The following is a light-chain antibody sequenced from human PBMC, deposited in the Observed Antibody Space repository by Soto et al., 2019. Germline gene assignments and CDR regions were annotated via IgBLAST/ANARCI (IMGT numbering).Light chain of an antibody. CDR2: DTS. V-gene: IGKV3-11*01. CDR3: QLYGTSPP. CDR1: QSVSSF. J-gene: IGKJ5*01. Sequence: EIVMTESPATLSLSPGERATLSCRASQSVSSFLAWYQQKPGQAPRLLIYDTSNRATGIPARFSGSGSGTDFTLTISSLEPEDFAVYYCQLYGTSPPFGQGTRLEIK.